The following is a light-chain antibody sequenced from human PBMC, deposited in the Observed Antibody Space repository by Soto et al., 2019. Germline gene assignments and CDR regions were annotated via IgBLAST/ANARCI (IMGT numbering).Light chain of an antibody. CDR3: SSYAGSNNFVV. CDR2: EVS. J-gene: IGLJ3*02. V-gene: IGLV2-8*01. CDR1: SSDVGGYNY. Sequence: QSALTQPPSASGSPGQSVTISCTGTSSDVGGYNYVSWYQQHPGKAPNLIIFEVSKRPSGVPDRFSRSKSGNTASLTVSGLQAEDEADYYCSSYAGSNNFVVFGGGTKLTVL.